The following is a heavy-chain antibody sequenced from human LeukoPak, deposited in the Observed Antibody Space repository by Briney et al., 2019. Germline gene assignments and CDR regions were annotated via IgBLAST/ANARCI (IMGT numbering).Heavy chain of an antibody. CDR2: IKQDGSEK. D-gene: IGHD2-21*01. J-gene: IGHJ4*02. CDR3: AREGVMKGHYFDY. Sequence: RSLRLSCAASGFTFSSYWMSWVRQAPGKGLEWVANIKQDGSEKYYVDSVKGRFTISRDNAKNSLYLQMNSLRAEDTAVYYCAREGVMKGHYFDYWGQGTLVTVSS. V-gene: IGHV3-7*01. CDR1: GFTFSSYW.